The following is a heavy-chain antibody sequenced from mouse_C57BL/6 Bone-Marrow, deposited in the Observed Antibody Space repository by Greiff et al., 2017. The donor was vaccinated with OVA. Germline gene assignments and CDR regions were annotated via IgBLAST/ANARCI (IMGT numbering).Heavy chain of an antibody. J-gene: IGHJ1*03. Sequence: EVQGVESGGGLVQPGGSLKLSCAASGFTFSDYYMAWVRQVPEKGLEWVANINYDGSSTYYLDSLKSRFIISRDNAKNILYLQMSSLKSEDTATYYCARAGTENWYFDVWGTGTTVTVSS. CDR2: INYDGSST. V-gene: IGHV5-16*01. CDR3: ARAGTENWYFDV. CDR1: GFTFSDYY. D-gene: IGHD3-3*01.